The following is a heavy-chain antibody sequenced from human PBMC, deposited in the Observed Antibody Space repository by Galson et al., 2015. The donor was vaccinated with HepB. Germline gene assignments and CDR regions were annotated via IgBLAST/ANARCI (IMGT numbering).Heavy chain of an antibody. CDR3: ARGVMAGAIFGVDFDY. CDR2: INHSGST. J-gene: IGHJ4*02. Sequence: TLSLTCAVYGGSFSGYYWSWIRQPPGKGLEWIGEINHSGSTNYNPSLKSRVTISVDTSKNQFSLKLSSVTAADTAVYYCARGVMAGAIFGVDFDYWGQGTLVTVSS. V-gene: IGHV4-34*01. D-gene: IGHD3-3*01. CDR1: GGSFSGYY.